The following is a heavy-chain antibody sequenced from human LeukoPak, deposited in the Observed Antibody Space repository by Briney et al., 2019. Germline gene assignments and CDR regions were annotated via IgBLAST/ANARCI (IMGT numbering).Heavy chain of an antibody. V-gene: IGHV1-69*05. J-gene: IGHJ5*02. CDR2: IIPIFGTA. CDR1: GGTFSSYA. Sequence: SVKVSCKASGGTFSSYAISWVRQAPGQGLEWMGGIIPIFGTANYAQKFQGRVTITTDESTSTAYMELSILRSEDTAVYYCARGEGDGYNFIQNWFDPWGQGTLVTVSS. CDR3: ARGEGDGYNFIQNWFDP. D-gene: IGHD5-24*01.